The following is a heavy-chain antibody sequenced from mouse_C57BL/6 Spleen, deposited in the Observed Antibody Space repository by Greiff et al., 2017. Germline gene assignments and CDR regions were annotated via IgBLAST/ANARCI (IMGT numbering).Heavy chain of an antibody. CDR2: IDPSDSYT. J-gene: IGHJ3*01. CDR1: GYTFTSYW. D-gene: IGHD3-3*01. CDR3: AGTAGIGFAY. Sequence: QVQLQQPGAELVKPGASVKLSCKASGYTFTSYWMQWVKQRPGQGLEWIGEIDPSDSYTNYNQKFKGKATLTVDTSSSTAYMQLSSLTSEDSAVYYCAGTAGIGFAYWGQGTLVTVSA. V-gene: IGHV1-50*01.